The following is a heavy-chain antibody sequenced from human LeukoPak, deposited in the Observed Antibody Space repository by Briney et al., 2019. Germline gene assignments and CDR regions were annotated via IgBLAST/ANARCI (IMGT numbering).Heavy chain of an antibody. J-gene: IGHJ4*02. V-gene: IGHV3-53*01. Sequence: GGSLRLSCAASGFTVSSNYMSWVRQAPGKGLEWVSVIYSGGSTYYADSVKGRFTISRDNSKNTLYLQMNSLRAEDTAVYYCAKALLVWFGETHAVEYWGQGTLVTVSS. CDR3: AKALLVWFGETHAVEY. CDR2: IYSGGST. D-gene: IGHD3-10*01. CDR1: GFTVSSNY.